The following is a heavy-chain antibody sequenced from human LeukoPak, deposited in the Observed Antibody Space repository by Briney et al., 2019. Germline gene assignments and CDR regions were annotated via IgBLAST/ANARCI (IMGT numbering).Heavy chain of an antibody. CDR1: GGSISSSSYY. CDR3: ARQEAYYDSSGKFDY. J-gene: IGHJ4*02. V-gene: IGHV4-39*01. Sequence: SETLSLTCTVSGGSISSSSYYWGWIRQPPGKGLEWIGSMYYSESTYYNPSLKSRVTISVDTSKNQFSLKLSSVTAADTAVYYCARQEAYYDSSGKFDYWGQGTLVTVSS. D-gene: IGHD3-22*01. CDR2: MYYSEST.